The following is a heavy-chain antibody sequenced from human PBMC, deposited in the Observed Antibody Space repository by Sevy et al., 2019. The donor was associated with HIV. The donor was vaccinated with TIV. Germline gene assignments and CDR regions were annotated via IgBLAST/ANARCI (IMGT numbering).Heavy chain of an antibody. Sequence: SETLSLTCTVSGGSITSLYWNWIRQPPGKGLEWIANIYYNGHINYNPSLKSRVTLPLDTSKNHFSLRLSSVTAADTAMYYCAGGNAWGRGYSWGQGTLVTVSS. CDR3: AGGNAWGRGYS. CDR2: IYYNGHI. V-gene: IGHV4-59*08. D-gene: IGHD1-26*01. CDR1: GGSITSLY. J-gene: IGHJ4*02.